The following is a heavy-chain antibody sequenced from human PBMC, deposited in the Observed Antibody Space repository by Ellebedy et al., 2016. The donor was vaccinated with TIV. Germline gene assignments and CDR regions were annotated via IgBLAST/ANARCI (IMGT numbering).Heavy chain of an antibody. CDR2: INPNSGNT. Sequence: AASVKVSCKASGYTFTGYYMHWARQAPGQGLVWMGWINPNSGNTGYAQKFQGRVTMTRNTSISTAYMELSSLRSEDTAVYYCVRTYYYGSGSFEDYWGQGTLVTVSS. CDR1: GYTFTGYY. J-gene: IGHJ4*02. CDR3: VRTYYYGSGSFEDY. V-gene: IGHV1-8*02. D-gene: IGHD3-10*01.